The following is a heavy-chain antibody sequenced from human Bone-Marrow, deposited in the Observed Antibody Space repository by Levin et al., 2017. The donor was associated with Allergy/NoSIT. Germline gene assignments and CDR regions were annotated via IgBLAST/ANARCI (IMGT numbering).Heavy chain of an antibody. CDR1: GFTVSDNY. J-gene: IGHJ3*02. V-gene: IGHV3-53*01. CDR3: TRIMIVVPSRVDAFDI. Sequence: PGGSLRLSCAVSGFTVSDNYMSWVRQAPGKGLEWVALIRSGGTTNYAESVKGRFTISKDNSQNTLYLQMNSLRAADTAVYYCTRIMIVVPSRVDAFDIWGQGTMVTVS. CDR2: IRSGGTT. D-gene: IGHD3-22*01.